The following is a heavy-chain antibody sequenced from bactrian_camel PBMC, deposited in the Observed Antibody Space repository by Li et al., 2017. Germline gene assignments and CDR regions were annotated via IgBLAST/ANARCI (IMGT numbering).Heavy chain of an antibody. D-gene: IGHD6*01. CDR3: TKDRGRAVPAGSFDY. Sequence: HVQLVESGGGLVHPGASLRLSCAASGFTFGSYYMTWVRQAPGKGLDWVSTISRDVTDTWYRESVKGRFTISRDNAKNTLYLQLNSLKTEDTAMYYCTKDRGRAVPAGSFDYWAQGTQVTVS. CDR2: ISRDVTDT. V-gene: IGHV3S6*01. CDR1: GFTFGSYY. J-gene: IGHJ6*01.